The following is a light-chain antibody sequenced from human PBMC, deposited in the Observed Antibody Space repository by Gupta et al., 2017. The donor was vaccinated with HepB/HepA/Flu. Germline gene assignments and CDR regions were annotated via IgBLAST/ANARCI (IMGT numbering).Light chain of an antibody. V-gene: IGKV3-20*01. CDR2: GAS. J-gene: IGKJ4*01. CDR1: QSLSSSY. Sequence: ETVLTQSPDTLSLSPGERATLSCRASQSLSSSYLAGYQHKPGQATKLLIDGASSRAPGIADRFSGSGSGTDYTLTISRMEPEDFAGYYGQQFGTFGGGTKVEIK. CDR3: QQFGT.